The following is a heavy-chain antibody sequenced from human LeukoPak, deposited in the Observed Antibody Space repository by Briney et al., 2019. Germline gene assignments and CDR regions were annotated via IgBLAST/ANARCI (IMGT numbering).Heavy chain of an antibody. V-gene: IGHV3-23*01. CDR2: ISGSVGST. CDR1: GLPFNIYA. D-gene: IGHD3-22*01. Sequence: GGPRRLSGAASGLPFNIYAMTGGRQAPGKGLGGGSGISGSVGSTYSANSVRGGFTISRAISKNTLTRQMNSLRAEDTAVYYCAKPPGSKTGYYTHDIFDIWGQGTMVTVSS. J-gene: IGHJ3*02. CDR3: AKPPGSKTGYYTHDIFDI.